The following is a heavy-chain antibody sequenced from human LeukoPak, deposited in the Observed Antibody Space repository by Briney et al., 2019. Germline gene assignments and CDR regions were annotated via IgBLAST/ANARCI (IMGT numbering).Heavy chain of an antibody. V-gene: IGHV4-39*01. CDR2: IHYSGNT. CDR3: ARQNLAVAGS. Sequence: PSETLSLTCTVSGGSISSRSYYWGWIRQPPGKGLEWIGIIHYSGNTYYNPSLRSRVTISVDTSKNQFSLKLSSVTAADTAVYYCARQNLAVAGSWGQGTLVTVSS. J-gene: IGHJ4*02. D-gene: IGHD6-19*01. CDR1: GGSISSRSYY.